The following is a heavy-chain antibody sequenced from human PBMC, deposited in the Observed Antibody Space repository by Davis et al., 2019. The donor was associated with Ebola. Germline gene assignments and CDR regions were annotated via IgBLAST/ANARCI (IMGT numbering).Heavy chain of an antibody. V-gene: IGHV3-23*01. CDR2: IGGSGGSP. CDR1: GFTSSSYA. D-gene: IGHD1-26*01. J-gene: IGHJ4*02. CDR3: AKDPGTVGAAHYFDN. Sequence: GGSLRLSCAASGFTSSSYAMSWVRQAPGKGLEWVSTIGGSGGSPYYADSVKGRFTISRDNSKNTLFLQMNSLRAEDTAVYYCAKDPGTVGAAHYFDNWGQGTLVTVSS.